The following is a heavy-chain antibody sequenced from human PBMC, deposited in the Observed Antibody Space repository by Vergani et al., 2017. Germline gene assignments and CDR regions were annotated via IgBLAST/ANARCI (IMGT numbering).Heavy chain of an antibody. CDR1: GFTFSSYS. CDR3: ARDKFTVTXSELSTYYYYGMDV. J-gene: IGHJ6*02. V-gene: IGHV3-21*01. Sequence: EVQLVESGGGLVKPGGSLRLSCAASGFTFSSYSMNWVRQAPGKGLEWVSSISSSSSYIYYADSVKGRFTISRDNAKNSLYLQMNSLRAEDTAVYYCARDKFTVTXSELSTYYYYGMDVWGQGTTVTVSS. CDR2: ISSSSSYI. D-gene: IGHD4-17*01.